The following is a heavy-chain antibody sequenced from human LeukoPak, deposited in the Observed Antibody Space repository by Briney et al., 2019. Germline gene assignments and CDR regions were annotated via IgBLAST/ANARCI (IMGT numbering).Heavy chain of an antibody. D-gene: IGHD2-2*01. Sequence: SVKVSCRALGYIFTDYYIYWVRQAPGQGLEWMGGIIPIFGTANYAQKLQGRVTITADESTSTAYMELSSLRSEDTAVYYCTASDHLYCSSTGCHIDYWGQGTLVTVSS. CDR1: GYIFTDYY. CDR2: IIPIFGTA. J-gene: IGHJ4*02. CDR3: TASDHLYCSSTGCHIDY. V-gene: IGHV1-69*13.